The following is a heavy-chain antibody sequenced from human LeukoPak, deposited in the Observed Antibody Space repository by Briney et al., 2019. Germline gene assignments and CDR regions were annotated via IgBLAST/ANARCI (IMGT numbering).Heavy chain of an antibody. V-gene: IGHV3-21*01. Sequence: KSGGSLRLSCVVSGFTISSHSINWVRQAPGKGLQWVSSISENSKDIFYVDSVKGRFTISRDNAKNSLYLQMNSLRADDTAVYYCAREVDEAFDXWGQGTMVTVX. CDR2: ISENSKDI. CDR3: AREVDEAFDX. J-gene: IGHJ3*01. CDR1: GFTISSHS.